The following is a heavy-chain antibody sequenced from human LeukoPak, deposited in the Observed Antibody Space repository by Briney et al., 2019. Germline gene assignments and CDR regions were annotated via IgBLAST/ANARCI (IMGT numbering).Heavy chain of an antibody. CDR2: ISPNDGDT. Sequence: GASVEVSCKASGYTFTDYYVNWVRQAPGQGLEWMGRISPNDGDTNYAQKFQGRVTMIRDMSITTAYMELSRLRSDDTAVYYCARAEEFDYWGQGTLVTVSS. CDR3: ARAEEFDY. J-gene: IGHJ4*02. V-gene: IGHV1-2*06. CDR1: GYTFTDYY.